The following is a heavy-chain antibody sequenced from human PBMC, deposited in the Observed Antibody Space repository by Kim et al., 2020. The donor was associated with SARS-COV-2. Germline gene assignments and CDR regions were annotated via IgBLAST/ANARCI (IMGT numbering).Heavy chain of an antibody. CDR3: AREEPATIVLDY. D-gene: IGHD2-2*02. Sequence: GGSLRLSCAASGFTFSSYGMHWVRQAPGKGLEWVAVISYDGSNKYYADSVKGRFTISRDNSKNTLYLQMNSLRAEDTAVYYCAREEPATIVLDYWGQGTLVTVSS. V-gene: IGHV3-33*05. CDR2: ISYDGSNK. J-gene: IGHJ4*02. CDR1: GFTFSSYG.